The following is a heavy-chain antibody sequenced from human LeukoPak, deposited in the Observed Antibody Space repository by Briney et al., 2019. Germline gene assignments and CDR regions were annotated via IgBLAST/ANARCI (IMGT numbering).Heavy chain of an antibody. CDR3: ASSPELELLNY. CDR1: GGSISSSSYY. V-gene: IGHV4-39*01. J-gene: IGHJ4*02. D-gene: IGHD1-7*01. CDR2: IYYSGST. Sequence: PSETLSLTCTVSGGSISSSSYYWGWIRQPPGKGLEWIGSIYYSGSTYYNPSLKSRVTISVDTSKNQFSLKLSSVTAADTAVYYCASSPELELLNYWGQGTLVTVSS.